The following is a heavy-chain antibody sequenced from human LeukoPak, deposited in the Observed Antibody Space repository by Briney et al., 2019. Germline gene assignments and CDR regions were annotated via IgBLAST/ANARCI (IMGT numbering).Heavy chain of an antibody. D-gene: IGHD3-10*01. CDR3: TTGITMVRGVIHLIDY. V-gene: IGHV3-15*01. Sequence: GGSLRLSCAASGFTFSNAWMSWVRQAPGKGLEWVGRIKSKTDGGTTDSAAPVKGRFTISRDDSKNTLYLQMNSLKTEDTAVYYCTTGITMVRGVIHLIDYWGQGTLVTVSS. CDR2: IKSKTDGGTT. J-gene: IGHJ4*02. CDR1: GFTFSNAW.